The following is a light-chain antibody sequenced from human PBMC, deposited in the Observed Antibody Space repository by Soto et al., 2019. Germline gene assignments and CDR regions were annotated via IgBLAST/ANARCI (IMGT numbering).Light chain of an antibody. V-gene: IGKV1-5*01. Sequence: DIQMTQSPSTLSASVGDTVTITCRATQSFSRFLAWFQQKPGRAPNLLIFDASTLQSGVPSRFSGSESGTEFTLTISSPQPDDFATYYCLQYNDYPGTFGQGTKVDIK. J-gene: IGKJ1*01. CDR1: QSFSRF. CDR3: LQYNDYPGT. CDR2: DAS.